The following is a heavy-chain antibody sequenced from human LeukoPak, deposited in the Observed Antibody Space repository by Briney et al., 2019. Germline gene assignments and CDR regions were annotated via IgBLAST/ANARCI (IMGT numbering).Heavy chain of an antibody. CDR2: IYYSGST. CDR1: GGSISSSSYY. CDR3: ARHGGMTYYFDY. J-gene: IGHJ4*02. D-gene: IGHD3-16*01. Sequence: SETLSLTCTVSGGSISSSSYYWGWIRQPPGKGLEWIGSIYYSGSTYYNPSLKSRVTIFVDTSKNQFSLKLSSVTAADTAVYYCARHGGMTYYFDYWGQGTLVTVSS. V-gene: IGHV4-39*01.